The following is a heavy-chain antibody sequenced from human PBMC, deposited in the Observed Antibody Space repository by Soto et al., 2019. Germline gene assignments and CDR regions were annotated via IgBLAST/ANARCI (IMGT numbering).Heavy chain of an antibody. CDR3: AKDRYCSSTSCHQAFDY. Sequence: EVQLLESGGDLVQPGGSLRLSCAASGFPFTSYAMSWVRQAPGKGLEWVSVISGSGGSTKYADSVKGRFTISRDSSKNTLYLQMNSLRAEDTAIYYCAKDRYCSSTSCHQAFDYWGQGTLVTVSS. CDR1: GFPFTSYA. V-gene: IGHV3-23*01. CDR2: ISGSGGST. D-gene: IGHD2-2*01. J-gene: IGHJ4*02.